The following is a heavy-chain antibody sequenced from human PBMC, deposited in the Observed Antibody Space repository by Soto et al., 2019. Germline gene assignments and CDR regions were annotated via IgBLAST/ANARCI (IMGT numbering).Heavy chain of an antibody. CDR2: MNPNSGNT. D-gene: IGHD2-8*01. Sequence: GASVKVSCKASGYTFTSYDINWVRQATGQGLEWMGWMNPNSGNTGYAQKFQGRVTMTRNTSISTAYMELSSLRSEDTAVYYCARCLRLRPYCTNGVCYPPRYYFDYWGQGTLVTVSS. J-gene: IGHJ4*02. V-gene: IGHV1-8*01. CDR3: ARCLRLRPYCTNGVCYPPRYYFDY. CDR1: GYTFTSYD.